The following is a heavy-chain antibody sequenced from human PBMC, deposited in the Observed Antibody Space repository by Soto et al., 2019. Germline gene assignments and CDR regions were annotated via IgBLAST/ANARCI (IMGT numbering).Heavy chain of an antibody. Sequence: QVQLVQSGAEVKKPGASVKVSCKVSGYTLTELSMHWVRQAPGKGLEWMGGFDPEDGETFYAQKFQGRVTMTEDTSTDTAYMELSSLRSEDTAVYYCATAQVGWNRVYYYYGMDVWGQGTTVTVSS. CDR3: ATAQVGWNRVYYYYGMDV. CDR1: GYTLTELS. CDR2: FDPEDGET. D-gene: IGHD1-1*01. V-gene: IGHV1-24*01. J-gene: IGHJ6*02.